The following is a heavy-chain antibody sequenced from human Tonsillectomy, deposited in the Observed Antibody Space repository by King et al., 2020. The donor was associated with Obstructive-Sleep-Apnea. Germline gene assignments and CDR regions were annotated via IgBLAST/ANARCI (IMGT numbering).Heavy chain of an antibody. CDR2: IYPGDPDA. V-gene: IGHV5-51*01. CDR3: ARLSVTIDY. Sequence: QLVQSGAEVKKPGESLNIFWKGSGYRCTSYWIGWVRQSAGKGLEWRGIIYPGDPDARYNPTFQGQCTILADKSISTAYLQWSSLKASDTAMYYCARLSVTIDYWGQGTLVTVPS. D-gene: IGHD4-17*01. CDR1: GYRCTSYW. J-gene: IGHJ4*02.